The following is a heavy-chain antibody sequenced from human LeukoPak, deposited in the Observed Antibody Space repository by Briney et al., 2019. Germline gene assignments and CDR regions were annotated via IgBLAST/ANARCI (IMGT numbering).Heavy chain of an antibody. J-gene: IGHJ4*02. CDR1: GFTFDDYA. D-gene: IGHD1-26*01. Sequence: GRSLRLSCAASGFTFDDYAMHWVRQAPGKGLEWVSGISWSSGSIGYADSVKGRFTISRDNAKNSLYLQMNSLRAEDTALYYCAKEWELLGFDYWGQGTLVTVSS. CDR2: ISWSSGSI. CDR3: AKEWELLGFDY. V-gene: IGHV3-9*01.